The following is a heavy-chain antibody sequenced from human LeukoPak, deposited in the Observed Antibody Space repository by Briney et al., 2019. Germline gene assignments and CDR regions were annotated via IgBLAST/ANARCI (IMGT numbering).Heavy chain of an antibody. J-gene: IGHJ5*02. CDR2: IYTSGST. CDR3: ARDSYYDILTGYYDARWFDP. Sequence: SETLSLTCTVSGGSISSYYWSWIRQPAGKGLEWIGRIYTSGSTNYNPSLKSRVTMSVDTSKNQFSLKLSSVTAADTAVYYCARDSYYDILTGYYDARWFDPWSQGTLVTVSS. CDR1: GGSISSYY. V-gene: IGHV4-4*07. D-gene: IGHD3-9*01.